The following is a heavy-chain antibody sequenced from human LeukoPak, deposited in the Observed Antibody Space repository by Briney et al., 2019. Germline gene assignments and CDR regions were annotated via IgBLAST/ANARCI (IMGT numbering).Heavy chain of an antibody. V-gene: IGHV3-43D*03. J-gene: IGHJ4*02. CDR3: AKDGSRGGSDPYFHY. Sequence: GGSLRLSCAASGFTFDDYAMHWVRQAPGKGLEWVSLISWDGGTTYYADSVKGRFTISRDNSKNSLYLQMNSLRAEDTAFYYCAKDGSRGGSDPYFHYWGQGTLVTVSS. CDR1: GFTFDDYA. D-gene: IGHD1-26*01. CDR2: ISWDGGTT.